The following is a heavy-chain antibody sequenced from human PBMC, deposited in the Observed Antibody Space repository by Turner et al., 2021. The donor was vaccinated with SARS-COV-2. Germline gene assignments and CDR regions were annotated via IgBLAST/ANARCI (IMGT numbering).Heavy chain of an antibody. Sequence: QVQLVQSGADVKRPGASVTVSCKASGYTFTGYYMHWVRQAPGQGLEWMGWINPISGGTNYAQKFQGRVTMTRDTSISTAYMDLSRLRSDDTAVYFCAREGSTYGSDYYYYYGMDVWGQGTTVTVSS. CDR1: GYTFTGYY. CDR2: INPISGGT. J-gene: IGHJ6*02. V-gene: IGHV1-2*02. CDR3: AREGSTYGSDYYYYYGMDV. D-gene: IGHD5-18*01.